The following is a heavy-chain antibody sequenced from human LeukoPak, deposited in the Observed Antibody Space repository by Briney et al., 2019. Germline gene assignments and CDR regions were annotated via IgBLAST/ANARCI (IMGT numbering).Heavy chain of an antibody. CDR2: INHSGRT. D-gene: IGHD6-19*01. V-gene: IGHV4-34*01. CDR1: GGSFTGYY. CDR3: ARGPGIAVAGYFDY. J-gene: IGHJ4*02. Sequence: SETLSLTCAAYGGSFTGYYWSWIRHPPGKGLDWIGEINHSGRTNYNPALKSRVTISVDTSKDQFSLKLSSVTAADTAVYYCARGPGIAVAGYFDYWGGGTLVTVSS.